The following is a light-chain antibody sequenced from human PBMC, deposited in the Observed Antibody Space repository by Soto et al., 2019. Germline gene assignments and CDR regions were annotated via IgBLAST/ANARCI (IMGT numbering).Light chain of an antibody. CDR2: LGS. CDR1: QSLLHSNGYNY. Sequence: DIVMTQSPLSLPVTPGEPASISCRSSQSLLHSNGYNYLDWYLQKPGQSPQLLIYLGSNRASGVPARFRGSGSGTDFTLKISRVEAEDVGVYYWMQVLQTPHTFGQGTKLEIK. J-gene: IGKJ2*01. CDR3: MQVLQTPHT. V-gene: IGKV2-28*01.